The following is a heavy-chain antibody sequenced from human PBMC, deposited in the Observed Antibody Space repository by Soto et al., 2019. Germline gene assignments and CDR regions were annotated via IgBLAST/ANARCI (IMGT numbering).Heavy chain of an antibody. CDR1: GFTFSSYD. CDR2: IGTAGDT. D-gene: IGHD6-13*01. CDR3: ARGEGSSWYLY. V-gene: IGHV3-13*04. J-gene: IGHJ4*02. Sequence: EVQLVESGGGLVQPGGSLRLSCAASGFTFSSYDMHWARQATGKGLEWVSAIGTAGDTYYPGSVKGRFTISRENAKNSLYLQMNSLRAGDTAVYYCARGEGSSWYLYWGQGTLVTVSS.